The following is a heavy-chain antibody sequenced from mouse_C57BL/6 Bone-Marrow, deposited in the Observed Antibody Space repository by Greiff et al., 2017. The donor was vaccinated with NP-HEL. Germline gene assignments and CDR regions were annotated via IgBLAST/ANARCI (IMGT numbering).Heavy chain of an antibody. Sequence: EVQLQQSGPELVKPGASVKISCKASGYSFTGYYMNWVKQSPEKSLEWIGEINPSTGGTTYNQKFKAKATLTVDKSSSTAYMQLKSLTSEDSAVYYCARSGDYYGSSYRAMDYWGQGTSVTVSS. CDR1: GYSFTGYY. V-gene: IGHV1-42*01. CDR3: ARSGDYYGSSYRAMDY. CDR2: INPSTGGT. J-gene: IGHJ4*01. D-gene: IGHD1-1*01.